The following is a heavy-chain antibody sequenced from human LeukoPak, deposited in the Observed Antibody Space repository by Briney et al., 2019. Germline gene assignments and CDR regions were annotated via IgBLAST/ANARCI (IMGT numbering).Heavy chain of an antibody. Sequence: GASVKVSCKASGYTFTGYYMHWVRQATGQGLEWMGWMNPNSGNTGYAQKFQGRVTMTRNTSISTAYMELSSLRSEDTAVYYCARGSAIASNWFDPWGQGTLVTVSS. CDR2: MNPNSGNT. V-gene: IGHV1-8*02. D-gene: IGHD3-3*02. CDR1: GYTFTGYY. CDR3: ARGSAIASNWFDP. J-gene: IGHJ5*02.